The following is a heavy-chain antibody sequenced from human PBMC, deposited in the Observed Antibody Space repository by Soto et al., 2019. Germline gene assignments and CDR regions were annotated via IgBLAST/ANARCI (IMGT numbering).Heavy chain of an antibody. V-gene: IGHV3-30*18. CDR2: ISYDGSNK. J-gene: IGHJ4*02. CDR1: GFTFSSYG. D-gene: IGHD1-26*01. Sequence: GGSLRLSCAASGFTFSSYGMHWVRQAPGKGLEWVAVISYDGSNKYYADSVKGRFTISRDNSKNTLYLQMNSLRAEDTAVYYCAKDSGSYYPAFDYWGQGXLVTVSS. CDR3: AKDSGSYYPAFDY.